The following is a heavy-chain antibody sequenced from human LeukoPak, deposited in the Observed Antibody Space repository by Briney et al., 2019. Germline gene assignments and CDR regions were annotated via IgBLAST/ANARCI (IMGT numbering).Heavy chain of an antibody. CDR3: ARAVGYCSSTSCSIDP. Sequence: SETLSLTCAVYGESFSGYYWSWIRQPPGKGLEWIGEINHSGSTNYNPSLKSRVTISVDTSKNQFSLKLSSVTAADTAVYYCARAVGYCSSTSCSIDPWGQGTLVTVSS. CDR1: GESFSGYY. J-gene: IGHJ5*02. V-gene: IGHV4-34*01. CDR2: INHSGST. D-gene: IGHD2-2*01.